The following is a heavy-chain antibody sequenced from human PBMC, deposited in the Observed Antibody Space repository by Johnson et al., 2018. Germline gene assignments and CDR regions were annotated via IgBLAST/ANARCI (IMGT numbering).Heavy chain of an antibody. D-gene: IGHD3-10*01. CDR1: GFTFSSYT. V-gene: IGHV3-30*04. Sequence: QVQLVQSGGGVVQPGTSLRLSCAASGFTFSSYTMHWVHQAPGKGLEWVAVISFEGSNKYYADSVKGRFTISRDNTKNTLYLQMDSLKVEDTAVYYCAKVRGGYYTDAFDIWGQGTMVTVSA. CDR3: AKVRGGYYTDAFDI. CDR2: ISFEGSNK. J-gene: IGHJ3*02.